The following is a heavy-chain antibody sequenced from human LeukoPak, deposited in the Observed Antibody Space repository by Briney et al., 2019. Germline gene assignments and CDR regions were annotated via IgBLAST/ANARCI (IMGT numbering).Heavy chain of an antibody. CDR3: ARDYYDATGPVYFDH. CDR2: IRYDGSNK. D-gene: IGHD3-22*01. V-gene: IGHV3-30*02. J-gene: IGHJ4*02. Sequence: GGSLRLSCAASGFTFSSYGMHWVRQAPGKGLEWVAFIRYDGSNKYYADSVKGRFTISRDNSKNTLYLQMNSLRAADTAVYYCARDYYDATGPVYFDHWGQGALVTVSS. CDR1: GFTFSSYG.